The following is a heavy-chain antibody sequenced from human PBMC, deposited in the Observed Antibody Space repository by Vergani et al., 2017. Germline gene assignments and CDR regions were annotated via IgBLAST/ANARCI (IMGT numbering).Heavy chain of an antibody. J-gene: IGHJ6*03. D-gene: IGHD2-2*01. CDR3: ARWAIVPAAGYYYYYYMDV. CDR1: GGSISSSSYY. CDR2: IYYSGRT. Sequence: QLQLQESGPGLVKPSETLSLTCTVSGGSISSSSYYWGWIRQPPGKGLEWIGSIYYSGRTYYNPSLKSRVTIAVDTSKNQFSLKLSSVTAADTAVYYCARWAIVPAAGYYYYYYMDVWGKGTTVTVSS. V-gene: IGHV4-39*07.